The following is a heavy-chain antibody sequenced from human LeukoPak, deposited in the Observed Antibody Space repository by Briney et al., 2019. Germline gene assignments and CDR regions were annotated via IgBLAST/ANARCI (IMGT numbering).Heavy chain of an antibody. D-gene: IGHD6-25*01. Sequence: ASVKVSCKASGGTFSNYAISWVRQAPGQGLECMGGIIPIFGTANYAQKFQGRVTITADESTSTAYMELSSLRSEDTAVYYCAREAGAFDIWGQGTMVTVSS. CDR3: AREAGAFDI. CDR1: GGTFSNYA. V-gene: IGHV1-69*13. J-gene: IGHJ3*02. CDR2: IIPIFGTA.